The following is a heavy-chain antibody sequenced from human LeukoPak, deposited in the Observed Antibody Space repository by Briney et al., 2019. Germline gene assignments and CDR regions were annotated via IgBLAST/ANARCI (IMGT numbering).Heavy chain of an antibody. V-gene: IGHV3-30*18. CDR1: GFTLSSYG. Sequence: PGRSLRLSCAASGFTLSSYGMHWVRQAPGKGLEWVAVISYDGSNKYYADSVEGRFTISRDNSKNTLYLQMNSLRAEDTAVYYCAKDPSSSSWYFYYYYGMDVWGQGTTVTVSS. CDR2: ISYDGSNK. J-gene: IGHJ6*02. D-gene: IGHD6-13*01. CDR3: AKDPSSSSWYFYYYYGMDV.